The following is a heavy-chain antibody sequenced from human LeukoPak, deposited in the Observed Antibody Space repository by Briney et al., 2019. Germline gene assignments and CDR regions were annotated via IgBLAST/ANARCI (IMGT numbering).Heavy chain of an antibody. J-gene: IGHJ4*02. CDR2: ISSSGDII. CDR3: ATAGSGSVDY. D-gene: IGHD3-10*01. V-gene: IGHV3-11*04. CDR1: GFTFTDYY. Sequence: PGGSLRLSCAASGFTFTDYYMSWVRQAPGKGLEWVSYISSSGDIIYYADSVKGRFTVSRDNAKNSLYLQMNSLRAEDTAVYYCATAGSGSVDYWGQGTLVTVSS.